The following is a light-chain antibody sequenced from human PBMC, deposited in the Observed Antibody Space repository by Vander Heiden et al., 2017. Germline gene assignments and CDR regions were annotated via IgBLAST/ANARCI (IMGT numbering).Light chain of an antibody. CDR1: QGIRND. J-gene: IGKJ2*01. CDR3: RQYYNYPYT. Sequence: AIQLTQSPASLSASVGDRVTITCRASQGIRNDLGWYQQKPGKAPKLLIYAASSLQSGVPSRFSGRGSGTAFTLTFSSLQPEPFATYYCRQYYNYPYTSGQRTKLEIK. CDR2: AAS. V-gene: IGKV1-6*01.